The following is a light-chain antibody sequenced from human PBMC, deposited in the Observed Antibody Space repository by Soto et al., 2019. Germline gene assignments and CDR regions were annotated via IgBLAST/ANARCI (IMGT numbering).Light chain of an antibody. CDR2: EVS. J-gene: IGLJ1*01. CDR1: SSDVGGYNY. Sequence: QCARTQAASASGAAVGSGPITSTGTSSDVGGYNYVSWYQQHPGKAPKLMIYEVSKRPSGVPDRFSGSKSGNTASLTVSGLQAEDEADYYCISYAGSNLLYVFGTVTKVTVL. CDR3: ISYAGSNLLYV. V-gene: IGLV2-8*01.